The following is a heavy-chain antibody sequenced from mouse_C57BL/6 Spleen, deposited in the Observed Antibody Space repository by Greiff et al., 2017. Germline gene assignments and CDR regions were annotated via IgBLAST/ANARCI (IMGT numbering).Heavy chain of an antibody. CDR3: ARAAYGSSYED. D-gene: IGHD1-1*01. CDR2: IDPNRGGT. J-gene: IGHJ2*01. CDR1: GYTFTRYW. Sequence: VQLQQPVAELVKPGASVKLSCQASGYTFTRYWMHWVKQRPGRGLEWIGRIDPNRGGTKYNEKFQSKATLTVDKPTSTAYMQRSSLTSEDSAVYYCARAAYGSSYEDWGQGTTLTVAS. V-gene: IGHV1-72*01.